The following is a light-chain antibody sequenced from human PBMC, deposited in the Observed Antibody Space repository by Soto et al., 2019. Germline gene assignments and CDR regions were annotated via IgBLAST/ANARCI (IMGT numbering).Light chain of an antibody. Sequence: EIVMTQSPVALSVSPGESAAHSCRASQSVGRDFAWYQQRPGQAPRVLIYGTSTWATGVPARFSGSGSGTDFTVTISSLQSEDFAVYYCQQYNNWTHTFGQGNRLEIK. CDR2: GTS. CDR3: QQYNNWTHT. CDR1: QSVGRD. J-gene: IGKJ2*01. V-gene: IGKV3-15*01.